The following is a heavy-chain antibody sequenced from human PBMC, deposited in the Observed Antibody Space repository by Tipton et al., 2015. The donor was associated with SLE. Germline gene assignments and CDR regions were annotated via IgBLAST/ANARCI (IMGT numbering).Heavy chain of an antibody. Sequence: SLRLSCSASAFSITSYWMTWVRQAPGKGLEWLANIKEDGSDKNYADSVKGRLTVSRDNAKNALYLQMSSLTAEDTAMYFCARETTSGAFDIWGQGTLVTVSS. CDR3: ARETTSGAFDI. CDR1: AFSITSYW. CDR2: IKEDGSDK. V-gene: IGHV3-7*01. D-gene: IGHD4-11*01. J-gene: IGHJ3*02.